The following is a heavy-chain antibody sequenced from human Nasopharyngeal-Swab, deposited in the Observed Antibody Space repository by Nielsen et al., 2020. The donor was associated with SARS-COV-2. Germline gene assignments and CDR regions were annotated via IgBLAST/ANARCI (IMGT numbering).Heavy chain of an antibody. J-gene: IGHJ6*02. D-gene: IGHD3-3*01. CDR1: GYTFTSYD. Sequence: ASVKVSCKASGYTFTSYDINWVRQATGQGLEWMGWMNPNSGNTGYARKFQGRVTMTRNTSISTAYMELSSLRSEDTAVYYCARHPITIFGVVIDYYYYGMDVWGQGTTVTVSS. CDR2: MNPNSGNT. V-gene: IGHV1-8*01. CDR3: ARHPITIFGVVIDYYYYGMDV.